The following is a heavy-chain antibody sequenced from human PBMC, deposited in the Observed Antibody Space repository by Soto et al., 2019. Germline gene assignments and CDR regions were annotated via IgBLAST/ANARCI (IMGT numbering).Heavy chain of an antibody. CDR3: AGPDDGYNPYYYYYGMDV. CDR1: GYSFTSYW. CDR2: IYPGDSDT. D-gene: IGHD5-12*01. Sequence: PGESLKISCKGSGYSFTSYWIGWVRQMPGKGLEWMGIIYPGDSDTRYSPSFQGQVTISADKSISTAYPQWSSLKASDTAMYYCAGPDDGYNPYYYYYGMDVWGQGTTVTVSS. V-gene: IGHV5-51*01. J-gene: IGHJ6*02.